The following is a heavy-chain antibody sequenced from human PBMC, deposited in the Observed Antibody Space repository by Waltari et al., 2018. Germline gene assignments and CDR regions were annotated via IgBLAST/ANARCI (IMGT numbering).Heavy chain of an antibody. D-gene: IGHD1-1*01. CDR3: ARETLPGNKIIDY. CDR2: INSNTGDS. Sequence: QVQLVQSGPEVKQPGASVRVACKPSGHTFPSYSLHWVRQAPGQGLEWMAWINSNTGDSQSAQTFQGRVTVTKDTSLTTVYLELSGLRSDDTALYYCARETLPGNKIIDYWGQGTLVTVSS. CDR1: GHTFPSYS. V-gene: IGHV1-2*02. J-gene: IGHJ4*02.